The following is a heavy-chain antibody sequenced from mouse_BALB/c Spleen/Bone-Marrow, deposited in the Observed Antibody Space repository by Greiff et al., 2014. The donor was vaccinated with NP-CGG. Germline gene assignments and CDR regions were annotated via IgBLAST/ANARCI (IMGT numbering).Heavy chain of an antibody. J-gene: IGHJ2*01. CDR1: GYTFTDYE. V-gene: IGHV1-15*01. D-gene: IGHD4-1*01. Sequence: QVQLQQSGAELVRPGASVTLSCKASGYTFTDYEIHWLKQTPVHGLEWIGAIDPETGGNAYNQKFKGKATLTADKSSSTAYMELRSLTSEDSAVYYCTRNWDDYFDYWGQGTTLTVSS. CDR2: IDPETGGN. CDR3: TRNWDDYFDY.